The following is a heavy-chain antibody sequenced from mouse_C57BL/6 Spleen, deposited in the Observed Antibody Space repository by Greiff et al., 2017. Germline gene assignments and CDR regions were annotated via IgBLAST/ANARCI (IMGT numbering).Heavy chain of an antibody. V-gene: IGHV1-81*01. CDR3: ARSSSPTVVEGY. CDR1: GYTFTSYG. Sequence: QVQLQQSGAELARPGASVKLSCKASGYTFTSYGISWVKQRTGQGLEWIGEIYPRSGNTYYNEKFKGKATLTADKSSSTAYMELRSLTSEDSAVYFCARSSSPTVVEGYWGQGTTLTVSS. CDR2: IYPRSGNT. J-gene: IGHJ2*01. D-gene: IGHD1-1*01.